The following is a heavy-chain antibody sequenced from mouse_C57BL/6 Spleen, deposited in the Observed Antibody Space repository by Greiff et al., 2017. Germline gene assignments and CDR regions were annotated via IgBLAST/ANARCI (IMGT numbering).Heavy chain of an antibody. CDR3: ARTEGTAQATFWFAY. J-gene: IGHJ3*01. Sequence: VQLQQSGPELVKPGASVKISCKASGYSFTDYNMNWVKQSNGKSLEWIGVINPNYGTTSYNQKFKGKATLTVDQSSSTAYMQLNSLTSEDSAVYYCARTEGTAQATFWFAYWGQGTLVTVSA. CDR1: GYSFTDYN. CDR2: INPNYGTT. V-gene: IGHV1-39*01. D-gene: IGHD3-2*02.